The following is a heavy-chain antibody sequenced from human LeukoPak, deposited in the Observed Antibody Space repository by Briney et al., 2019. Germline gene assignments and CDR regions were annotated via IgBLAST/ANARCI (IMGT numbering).Heavy chain of an antibody. V-gene: IGHV4-39*07. CDR2: IYYSGST. J-gene: IGHJ4*02. D-gene: IGHD6-13*01. CDR3: ARAGSSSWLYYFDY. CDR1: GGSISSSSYY. Sequence: SETLSLTCTVSGGSISSSSYYWGWIRQPPGKELEWIGSIYYSGSTYYNPSLKSRVTISVDTSKNQFSLKLSSVTAADTAVYYCARAGSSSWLYYFDYWGQGTLVTVSS.